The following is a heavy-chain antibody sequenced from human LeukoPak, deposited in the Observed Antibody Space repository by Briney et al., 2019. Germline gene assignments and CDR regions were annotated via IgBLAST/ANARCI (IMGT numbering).Heavy chain of an antibody. Sequence: GGSLRLSCAASGFTVSSNYMSWVRQAPGKGLEWVANIKQDGSEKYYVDSVKGRFTISRDNAKNSLYLQMNSLRAEDTAVYYCARDPTIFGVVIVPDYWGQGTLVTVSS. CDR1: GFTVSSNY. CDR3: ARDPTIFGVVIVPDY. CDR2: IKQDGSEK. V-gene: IGHV3-7*01. D-gene: IGHD3-3*01. J-gene: IGHJ4*02.